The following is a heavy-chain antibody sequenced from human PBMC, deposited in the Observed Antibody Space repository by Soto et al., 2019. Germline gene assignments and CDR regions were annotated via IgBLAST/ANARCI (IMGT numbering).Heavy chain of an antibody. V-gene: IGHV3-48*02. CDR3: ARDYYGSGSYYPDYYYYGMDV. Sequence: EVQLVESGGGLVQPGGSLRPSCAASGFTFSSYSMNWVRQAPGKGLEWVSYISSSSSTIYYADSVKGRFTISRDNAKNSLYLQMNSLRDEDTAVYYCARDYYGSGSYYPDYYYYGMDVWGQGTTVTVSS. CDR2: ISSSSSTI. D-gene: IGHD3-10*01. J-gene: IGHJ6*02. CDR1: GFTFSSYS.